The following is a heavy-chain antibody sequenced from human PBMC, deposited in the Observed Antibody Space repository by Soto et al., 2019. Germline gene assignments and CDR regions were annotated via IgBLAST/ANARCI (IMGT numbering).Heavy chain of an antibody. CDR1: GCSISDFF. CDR3: ARDGYDGSGSPYPAY. Sequence: PSETLSLTCSVSGCSISDFFWSWIRQSPERGLEWIGYVYYLGSTDYNPSLKSRVTISVDTSKRQFSLRLSSVTAADAAIYYCARDGYDGSGSPYPAYWGPGTQVTVSS. V-gene: IGHV4-59*01. J-gene: IGHJ4*02. CDR2: VYYLGST. D-gene: IGHD3-10*01.